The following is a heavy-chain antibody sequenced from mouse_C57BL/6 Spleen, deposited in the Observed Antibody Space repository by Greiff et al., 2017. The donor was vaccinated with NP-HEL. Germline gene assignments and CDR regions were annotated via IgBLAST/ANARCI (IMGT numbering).Heavy chain of an antibody. V-gene: IGHV3-6*01. J-gene: IGHJ3*01. D-gene: IGHD3-2*02. CDR3: ARSDSSGAY. CDR1: GYSITSGYY. CDR2: ISYDGSN. Sequence: EVKLMESGPGLVKPSQSLSLTCSVTGYSITSGYYWNWIRQFPGNKLEWMGYISYDGSNNYNPSLKNRISITRDTSKNQFFLKLNSVTTEDTATYYCARSDSSGAYWGQGTLVTVSA.